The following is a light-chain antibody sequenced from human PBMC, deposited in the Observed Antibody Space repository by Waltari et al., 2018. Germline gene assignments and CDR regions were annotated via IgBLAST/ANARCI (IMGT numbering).Light chain of an antibody. CDR2: AAS. J-gene: IGKJ4*01. Sequence: DIQMTQSPSSLSASVGDRVTIPCRASQSISSYLNWYQQKPGKAPKLLIYAASSLQSGVPSRFSGSGSGTDFTLTISSLQPEDFATYYCQQSYSTPGFTFGGGTKVEIK. V-gene: IGKV1-39*01. CDR1: QSISSY. CDR3: QQSYSTPGFT.